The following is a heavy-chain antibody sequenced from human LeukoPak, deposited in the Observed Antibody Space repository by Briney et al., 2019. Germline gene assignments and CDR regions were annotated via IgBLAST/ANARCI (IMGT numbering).Heavy chain of an antibody. V-gene: IGHV3-23*01. CDR3: AKDHDPIPIFGGWFAP. CDR2: ISGSGGST. J-gene: IGHJ5*02. CDR1: GFTFSSYA. D-gene: IGHD3-3*01. Sequence: PGGSLRLSCAASGFTFSSYAMSWVRQAPGKGLEWVSAISGSGGSTYYADSVKGRFTISRDNSKNTLYLQMNSLRAEDTAVYYCAKDHDPIPIFGGWFAPWGQGTLVTVSS.